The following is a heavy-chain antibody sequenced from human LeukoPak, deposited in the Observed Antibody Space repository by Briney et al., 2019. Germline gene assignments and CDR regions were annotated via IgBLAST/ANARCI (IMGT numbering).Heavy chain of an antibody. Sequence: SETLSLTCAVYGGSFSGYYWSWIRQPPGKGLEWIGEINHNGSTNYNPSLKSRVTISVDTSKNQFSLKLSSVTAADTAVYYCARRAAMVRGVINYWGQGTLVTVSS. V-gene: IGHV4-34*01. CDR2: INHNGST. D-gene: IGHD3-10*01. CDR3: ARRAAMVRGVINY. CDR1: GGSFSGYY. J-gene: IGHJ4*02.